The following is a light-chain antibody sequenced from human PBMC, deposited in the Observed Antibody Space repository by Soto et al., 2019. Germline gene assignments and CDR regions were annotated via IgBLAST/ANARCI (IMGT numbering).Light chain of an antibody. CDR1: QSISTW. V-gene: IGKV1-5*01. CDR3: QHYDSYPVT. CDR2: DAS. J-gene: IGKJ4*01. Sequence: DIQMTQSPSTLSASVGDKVTITCRASQSISTWLAWYQQMPGTAPKVLIYDASTLESGVPSRFSGSGSGTEFSLTISGLQPDDFATYFCQHYDSYPVTFGGGTKVETK.